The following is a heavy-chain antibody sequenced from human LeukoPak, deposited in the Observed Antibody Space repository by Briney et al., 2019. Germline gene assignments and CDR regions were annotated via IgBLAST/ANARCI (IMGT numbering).Heavy chain of an antibody. CDR1: GFTFGSYS. Sequence: GGSLRLSCAASGFTFGSYSMNWVRQAPGKGLEWVSYISSSSSTIYYADSVKGRFTTSRDNAKNSLYLQMNSLRDEDTAVYYCARDYYDSSGYPYYFDYWGQGTLVTVSS. J-gene: IGHJ4*02. CDR3: ARDYYDSSGYPYYFDY. CDR2: ISSSSSTI. V-gene: IGHV3-48*02. D-gene: IGHD3-22*01.